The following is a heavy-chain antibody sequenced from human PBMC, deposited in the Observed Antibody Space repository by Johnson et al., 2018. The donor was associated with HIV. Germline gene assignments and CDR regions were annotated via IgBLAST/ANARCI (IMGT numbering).Heavy chain of an antibody. Sequence: VQLVESGGGVVQPGGSLRLSCTASGFSFDDYGMNWVRQAPGKGLEWVTGINWNGGSTGYAYSVKGRFTISRDNSKNTLYLQMNSLRAEDTAVYYCAKDRGAYGDYVPDAFDIWGQGTMVTVSS. CDR2: INWNGGST. CDR1: GFSFDDYG. V-gene: IGHV3-20*04. J-gene: IGHJ3*02. D-gene: IGHD4-17*01. CDR3: AKDRGAYGDYVPDAFDI.